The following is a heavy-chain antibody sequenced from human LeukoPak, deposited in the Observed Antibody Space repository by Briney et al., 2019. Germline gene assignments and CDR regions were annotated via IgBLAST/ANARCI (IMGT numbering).Heavy chain of an antibody. D-gene: IGHD5-12*01. Sequence: SETLSLTCTVSGGSISSYYWSWIRQPPGKGLEWIGYIYYSGSTNYNPSLKSRVTISVDTSKNQFSLKLSSVTAADTAVYYCARALRGYSGYVDYWGQGTLVTVSS. CDR2: IYYSGST. V-gene: IGHV4-59*01. CDR1: GGSISSYY. CDR3: ARALRGYSGYVDY. J-gene: IGHJ4*02.